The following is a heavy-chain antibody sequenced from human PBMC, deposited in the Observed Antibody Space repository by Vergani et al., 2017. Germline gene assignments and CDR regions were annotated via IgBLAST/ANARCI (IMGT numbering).Heavy chain of an antibody. D-gene: IGHD6-6*01. Sequence: QVQLQQWGAGLLKPSETLSLTCAVYGGSFSGYYWSWIRQPPGKGLEWIGEINHSGSTNYNPSLKRRVTISVDTSKNQFSLKLSSVTAADTAVYYCASIPIAARYYYGMDVWGQGTTVTVSS. V-gene: IGHV4-34*01. CDR2: INHSGST. CDR1: GGSFSGYY. CDR3: ASIPIAARYYYGMDV. J-gene: IGHJ6*02.